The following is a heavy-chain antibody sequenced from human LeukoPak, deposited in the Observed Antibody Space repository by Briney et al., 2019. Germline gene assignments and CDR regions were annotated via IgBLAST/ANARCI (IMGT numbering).Heavy chain of an antibody. CDR2: IYYSGST. D-gene: IGHD3-22*01. CDR3: ARNDRAAGHNWFDP. Sequence: SETLSLTCTVSGYSISSGYYWGWIRQPPGKGLEWIGYIYYSGSTNYNPSLKSRVTISVDTSKNQFSLKLSSVTAADTAVYYCARNDRAAGHNWFDPWGQGTLVTVSS. V-gene: IGHV4-38-2*02. CDR1: GYSISSGYY. J-gene: IGHJ5*02.